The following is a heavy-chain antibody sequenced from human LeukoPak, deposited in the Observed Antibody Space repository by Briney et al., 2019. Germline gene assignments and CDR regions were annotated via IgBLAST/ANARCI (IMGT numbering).Heavy chain of an antibody. CDR2: IYHRVST. CDR3: AKHSCDSDDYFDE. D-gene: IGHD3-16*01. V-gene: IGHV4-59*08. J-gene: IGHJ4*02. CDR1: RGSISSSY. Sequence: SESLSLTCTVSRGSISSSYWCWIRQPPGGGLEWIGFIYHRVSTNYNPSLKSRVTISEDTSTNQSSLKMTSVSAADTAVYYCAKHSCDSDDYFDEWGQGTLVTVSS.